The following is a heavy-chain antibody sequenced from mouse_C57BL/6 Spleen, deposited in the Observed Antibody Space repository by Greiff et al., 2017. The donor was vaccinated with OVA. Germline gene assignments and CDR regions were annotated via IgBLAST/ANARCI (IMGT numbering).Heavy chain of an antibody. CDR2: ISSGSSTI. CDR3: ARPIPAWFAY. CDR1: GFTFSDYG. J-gene: IGHJ3*01. V-gene: IGHV5-17*01. Sequence: EVKLVESGGGLVKPGGSLKLSCAASGFTFSDYGMHWVRQAPEKGLEWVAYISSGSSTIYYADTVKGRFTISRDNAKNTLFLQMTSLRSEDTAMYYCARPIPAWFAYWGQGTLVTVSA.